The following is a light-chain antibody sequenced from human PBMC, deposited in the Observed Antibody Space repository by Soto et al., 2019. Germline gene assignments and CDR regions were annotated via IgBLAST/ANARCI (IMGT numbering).Light chain of an antibody. CDR1: SSDVGNYNY. Sequence: QSVLTQPASVSGSPGQSITISCTGTSSDVGNYNYVSWYQETPGKAPRLIIYQVTNRPSGVPNRCSGSKSGNTASLTISGLQADDEADYYCTSSSTGSSYVIFGGGTKLTVL. V-gene: IGLV2-14*01. J-gene: IGLJ2*01. CDR2: QVT. CDR3: TSSSTGSSYVI.